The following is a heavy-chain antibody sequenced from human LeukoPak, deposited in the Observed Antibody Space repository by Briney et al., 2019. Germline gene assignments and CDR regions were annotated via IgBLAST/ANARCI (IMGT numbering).Heavy chain of an antibody. V-gene: IGHV3-74*01. Sequence: GSLRLSCAASGFTISGFWMHWVRQVPGEGLVWVARMNSAGTTINYADSVKGRFTISRDNVRNTLHLQMNNLSLEDTAVYFCIIEVQVRASASLGLWGRGTLVTVS. CDR1: GFTISGFW. J-gene: IGHJ4*01. CDR3: IIEVQVRASASLGL. D-gene: IGHD1-1*01. CDR2: MNSAGTTI.